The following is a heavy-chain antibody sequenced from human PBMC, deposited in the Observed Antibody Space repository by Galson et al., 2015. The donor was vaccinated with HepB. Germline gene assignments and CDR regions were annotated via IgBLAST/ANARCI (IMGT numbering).Heavy chain of an antibody. CDR1: GFTFSSYS. CDR3: ARDDDSSGSLDYYFDY. D-gene: IGHD3-22*01. CDR2: ISSSSSYI. Sequence: SLRLSCAASGFTFSSYSMNWVRQAPGKGLEWVSSISSSSSYIYYADSVKGRFTISRDNAKNSLYLQMNSLRAEDTAVYYCARDDDSSGSLDYYFDYWGQGTLVTVSS. V-gene: IGHV3-21*01. J-gene: IGHJ4*02.